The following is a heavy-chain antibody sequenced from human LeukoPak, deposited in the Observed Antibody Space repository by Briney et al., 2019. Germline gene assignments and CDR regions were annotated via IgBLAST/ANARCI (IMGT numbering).Heavy chain of an antibody. CDR2: IIPIFGTA. D-gene: IGHD5-18*01. CDR1: GGTFSSYA. V-gene: IGHV1-69*13. CDR3: ARTIQLWLRGYYYYYMDV. Sequence: GASVKVSCKASGGTFSSYAISWVRQAPGQGLEWMGGIIPIFGTANYAQKFQGRVTITADESTSTAYMELSSLRSEDTAVYYCARTIQLWLRGYYYYYMDVWGKGTTVTVSS. J-gene: IGHJ6*03.